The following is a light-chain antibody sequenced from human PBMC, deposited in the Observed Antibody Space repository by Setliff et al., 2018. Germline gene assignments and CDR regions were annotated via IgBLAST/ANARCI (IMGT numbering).Light chain of an antibody. CDR3: SSYTGNTVI. CDR1: SSDVGSYDL. J-gene: IGLJ1*01. V-gene: IGLV2-14*03. CDR2: AVS. Sequence: QSVLTQPASVSGSPGQSITISCSGTSSDVGSYDLVSWYQQHPGKAPKLIIYAVSDRPSGVSNRFSGSKSGNTASLTISGLQVEDEADYYCSSYTGNTVIFAAGTKVTV.